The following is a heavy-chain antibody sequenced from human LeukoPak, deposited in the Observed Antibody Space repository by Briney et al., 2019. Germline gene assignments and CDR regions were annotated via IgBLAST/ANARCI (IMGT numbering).Heavy chain of an antibody. D-gene: IGHD2-15*01. V-gene: IGHV4-59*08. CDR3: ARHEGHCTGGNCYSNAFDV. CDR2: IFHSGST. Sequence: PSETLSLTCTVSGGSISRYYWSWIRRPPGKGLEWIGYIFHSGSTKYNPSLKSRVTISLDTSKKQFSLNLTSVTATDTAVYFCARHEGHCTGGNCYSNAFDVWGQGSKVTVSS. J-gene: IGHJ3*01. CDR1: GGSISRYY.